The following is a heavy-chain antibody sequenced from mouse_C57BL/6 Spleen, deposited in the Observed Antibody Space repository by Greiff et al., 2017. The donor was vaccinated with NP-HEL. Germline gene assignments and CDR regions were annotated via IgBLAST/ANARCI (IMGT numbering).Heavy chain of an antibody. D-gene: IGHD2-4*01. V-gene: IGHV1-82*01. CDR3: APYDYDVWLAY. Sequence: VQLMESGPELVKPGASVKISCKASGYAFSSSWMNWVKQRPGKGLEWIGRINPGDGDTNYNGKFKGKATLTADKSSSTAYMQLSSLTSEDAAVYFCAPYDYDVWLAYWGQGTLVTVSA. J-gene: IGHJ3*01. CDR2: INPGDGDT. CDR1: GYAFSSSW.